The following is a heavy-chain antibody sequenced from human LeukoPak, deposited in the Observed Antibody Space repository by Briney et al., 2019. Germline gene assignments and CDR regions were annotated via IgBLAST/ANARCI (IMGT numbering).Heavy chain of an antibody. V-gene: IGHV3-23*01. D-gene: IGHD4-17*01. J-gene: IGHJ4*02. CDR1: GFTFPSYV. CDR2: ISGSGGST. CDR3: AKDGYGVLDY. Sequence: GGSLRLSCGASGFTFPSYVMSWVRQAPGKGLEWVSDISGSGGSTHYADSVKGRFTISRENSQNTLYLQMNSLRAEDTAVYYCAKDGYGVLDYWGQGTLVTVSS.